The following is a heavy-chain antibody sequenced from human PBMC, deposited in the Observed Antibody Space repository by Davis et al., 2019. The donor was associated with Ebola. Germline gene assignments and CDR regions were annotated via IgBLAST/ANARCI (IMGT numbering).Heavy chain of an antibody. CDR2: ISAYNGNT. Sequence: ASVKVSCKASGYTFTSYGISWVRQAPGQGLEWMGWISAYNGNTNYAQKLQGRVTMTTDTSTSTAYMELRSLRSDDTAVYYCARVRKHDIFPDVHPYGMDVWGQGTTVTVSS. V-gene: IGHV1-18*01. J-gene: IGHJ6*02. CDR1: GYTFTSYG. D-gene: IGHD3-9*01. CDR3: ARVRKHDIFPDVHPYGMDV.